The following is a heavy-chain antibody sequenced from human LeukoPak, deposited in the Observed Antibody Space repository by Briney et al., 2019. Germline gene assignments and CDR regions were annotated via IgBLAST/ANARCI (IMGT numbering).Heavy chain of an antibody. CDR2: IYYSGRT. CDR1: GGSISSYY. D-gene: IGHD1-14*01. V-gene: IGHV4-59*08. CDR3: ARHSEIYWEPRFDY. Sequence: SETLSLTCTVSGGSISSYYWSWIRQPPGKGLEWIGYIYYSGRTNYNPSLKSRVTISVDTSKNQFSLKLSSVPAADTAVYYCARHSEIYWEPRFDYWGQGTLVTVSS. J-gene: IGHJ4*02.